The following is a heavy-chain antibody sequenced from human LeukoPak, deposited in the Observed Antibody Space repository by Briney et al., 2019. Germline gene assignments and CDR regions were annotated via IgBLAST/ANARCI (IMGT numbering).Heavy chain of an antibody. V-gene: IGHV1-69*13. D-gene: IGHD5-18*01. J-gene: IGHJ4*02. CDR2: IIPIFGTA. CDR1: GGTFSSYA. Sequence: ASVKVSCKASGGTFSSYAISWVRQAPGQGLEWMGGIIPIFGTANYAQKFQGRVTITADESTSTAYMELSSLRSEDTAVYYCARGGYSYEPSKFDYWGQGTLVTVSS. CDR3: ARGGYSYEPSKFDY.